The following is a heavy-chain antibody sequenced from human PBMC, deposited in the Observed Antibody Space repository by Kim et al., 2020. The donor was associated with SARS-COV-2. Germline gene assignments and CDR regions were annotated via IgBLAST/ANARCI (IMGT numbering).Heavy chain of an antibody. CDR1: GFTFNTYG. CDR3: AKSFSGSYFGYDY. J-gene: IGHJ4*02. Sequence: GGYLRLSCAASGFTFNTYGMHWVRQAPGKGLEWVAVISYDGSNQYYADSVKGRFTISRDNSKKTLYLQMNSLRIEDTAVYYCAKSFSGSYFGYDYWGQGTLVTVSS. CDR2: ISYDGSNQ. D-gene: IGHD1-26*01. V-gene: IGHV3-30*18.